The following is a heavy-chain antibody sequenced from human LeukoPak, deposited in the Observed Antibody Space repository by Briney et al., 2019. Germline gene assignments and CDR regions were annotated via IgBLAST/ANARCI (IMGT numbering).Heavy chain of an antibody. CDR3: ARDSYFIRYNWNGGFDP. V-gene: IGHV3-74*01. CDR1: GFTFSSYW. CDR2: INTDGSST. J-gene: IGHJ5*02. D-gene: IGHD1-20*01. Sequence: PGGSLRLSCAASGFTFSSYWMHWVRQAPEKGLVWVSRINTDGSSTSYADSVKGRFTISRDNAKNTLYLQMNSLRAEDTAVYYCARDSYFIRYNWNGGFDPWGQGTLVTVSS.